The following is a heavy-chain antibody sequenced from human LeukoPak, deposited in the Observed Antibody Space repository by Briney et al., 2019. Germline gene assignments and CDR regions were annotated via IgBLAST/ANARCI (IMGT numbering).Heavy chain of an antibody. CDR3: ARSSPYCTNGVCYTDAFDI. CDR2: INPNSGGT. CDR1: GYTFTGYY. J-gene: IGHJ3*02. Sequence: ASVKVSCKASGYTFTGYYMHWVRQAPGQGLEWMGWINPNSGGTNYAQKFQGRVTMTRDTSISTAYMELSRLRSDDTAVYYCARSSPYCTNGVCYTDAFDIWGQGTMVTVSS. V-gene: IGHV1-2*02. D-gene: IGHD2-8*01.